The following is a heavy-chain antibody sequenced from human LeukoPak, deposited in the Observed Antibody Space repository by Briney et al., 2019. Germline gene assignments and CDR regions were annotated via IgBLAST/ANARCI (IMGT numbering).Heavy chain of an antibody. CDR1: GGSFSGYY. CDR3: ARGYSYYYYYMDV. Sequence: SETLSLTCAVYGGSFSGYYWSWIRQPPGKGLEWIGEINHSGSTNYNPSLKSRVTISVDTSKNQFSLKLSSVTAADTAVYYCARGYSYYYYYMDVWGKGTTVTVSS. CDR2: INHSGST. V-gene: IGHV4-34*01. D-gene: IGHD4-11*01. J-gene: IGHJ6*03.